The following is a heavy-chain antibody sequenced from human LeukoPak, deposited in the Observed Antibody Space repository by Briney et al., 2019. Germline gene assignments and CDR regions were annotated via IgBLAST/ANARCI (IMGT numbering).Heavy chain of an antibody. Sequence: SSYWMSWVRQAPGKGLEWIGSVYFDGGTHYNPSLQSRVTISIDTSKNQFSLRLSSVTAADTALYYCARDHYYDGRGRFDPWGQGTLVTVSS. J-gene: IGHJ5*02. CDR2: VYFDGGT. D-gene: IGHD3-16*01. V-gene: IGHV4-39*07. CDR1: SSYW. CDR3: ARDHYYDGRGRFDP.